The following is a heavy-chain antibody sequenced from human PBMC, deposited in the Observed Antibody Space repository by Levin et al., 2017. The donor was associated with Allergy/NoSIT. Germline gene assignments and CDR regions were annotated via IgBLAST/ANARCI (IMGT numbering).Heavy chain of an antibody. V-gene: IGHV3-30*04. CDR2: ISYDGSNK. J-gene: IGHJ5*02. Sequence: GGSLRLSCAASGFTFSSYAMHWVRQAPGKGLEWVAVISYDGSNKYYADSVKGRFTISRDNSKNTLYLQMNSLRAEDTAVYYCARVASNYVDNWFDPWGQGTLVTVSS. CDR1: GFTFSSYA. D-gene: IGHD4-11*01. CDR3: ARVASNYVDNWFDP.